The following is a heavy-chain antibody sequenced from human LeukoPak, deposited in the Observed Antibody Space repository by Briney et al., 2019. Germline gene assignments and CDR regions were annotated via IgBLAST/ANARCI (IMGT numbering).Heavy chain of an antibody. CDR2: IYPGDSDT. D-gene: IGHD3-3*01. V-gene: IGHV5-51*01. CDR1: GYSFTSYW. Sequence: GESLKISCKGSGYSFTSYWIGWVRQMPGKGLEWMGIIYPGDSDTRYSPSFQGQVTISADKSISTAYLQWSSLKASDTAMYYCARQVASDFWSGYYTDYFDYWGQGTLVTVSS. J-gene: IGHJ4*02. CDR3: ARQVASDFWSGYYTDYFDY.